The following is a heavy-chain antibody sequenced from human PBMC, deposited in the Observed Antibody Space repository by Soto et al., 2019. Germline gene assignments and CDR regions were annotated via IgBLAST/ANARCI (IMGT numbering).Heavy chain of an antibody. D-gene: IGHD2-21*02. CDR1: GFTFNTYY. V-gene: IGHV1-46*02. CDR2: INPSNGFT. Sequence: QVQLVQSGAELKKPGATVSLSCKASGFTFNTYYINWVRQSPGEGLQWMGIINPSNGFTSYAQKFQDRVTMTADTSTKTVYMEFSSLRSEDTAVYFCARDWPDTYCGGDCPLGYYYHGMDVWGQGTAVTVSS. CDR3: ARDWPDTYCGGDCPLGYYYHGMDV. J-gene: IGHJ6*02.